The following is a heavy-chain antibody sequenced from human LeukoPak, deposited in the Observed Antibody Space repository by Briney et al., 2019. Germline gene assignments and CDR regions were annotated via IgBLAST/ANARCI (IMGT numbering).Heavy chain of an antibody. CDR3: ARGDTATFDY. Sequence: ASVKVSCKTSGYTFTAYYIHWLRQAPGQGLEWIGWINPKSGGSNHAQKFQDRVTMTGDTSISTAYMEMRRLRSNDTAVYYCARGDTATFDYWGQGTLVTVSS. V-gene: IGHV1-2*02. J-gene: IGHJ4*02. CDR2: INPKSGGS. CDR1: GYTFTAYY. D-gene: IGHD5-18*01.